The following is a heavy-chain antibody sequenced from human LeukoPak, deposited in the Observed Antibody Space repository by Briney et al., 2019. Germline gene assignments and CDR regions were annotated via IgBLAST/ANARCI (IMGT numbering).Heavy chain of an antibody. Sequence: SETLSLTCTVSGGSISSYYWSWIRQPPGKGLEWIGYIYYSGSTNYNPSLKSRVTISVDTSKNQFSLKLSSVTAADTAVYYCARYNPTSARFDYWGQGTLVTVSP. CDR3: ARYNPTSARFDY. D-gene: IGHD1-14*01. V-gene: IGHV4-59*01. CDR1: GGSISSYY. J-gene: IGHJ4*02. CDR2: IYYSGST.